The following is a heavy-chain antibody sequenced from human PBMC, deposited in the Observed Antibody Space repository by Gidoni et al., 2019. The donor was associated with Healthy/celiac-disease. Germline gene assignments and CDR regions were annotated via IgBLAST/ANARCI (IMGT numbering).Heavy chain of an antibody. J-gene: IGHJ5*02. Sequence: AEVKKPGASVKVSCKASGYTFTSYGISWVRQAPGQGLEWMGWISAYNGNTNYAQKLQGRVTMTTDTSTSTAYMELRSLRSDDTAVYYCARDRKVRGVIIKVYNWFDPWGQGTLVTVSS. D-gene: IGHD3-10*01. CDR2: ISAYNGNT. V-gene: IGHV1-18*01. CDR1: GYTFTSYG. CDR3: ARDRKVRGVIIKVYNWFDP.